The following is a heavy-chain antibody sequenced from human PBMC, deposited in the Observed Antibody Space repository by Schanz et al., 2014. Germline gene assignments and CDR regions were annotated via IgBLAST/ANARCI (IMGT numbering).Heavy chain of an antibody. D-gene: IGHD1-1*01. V-gene: IGHV3-7*01. J-gene: IGHJ5*02. CDR2: IKKDGSEK. CDR3: ARGRVLES. CDR1: GFTFSGFC. Sequence: EVQLAESGGGLVQPGGSLRLSCAASGFTFSGFCMTWVRQAPGKGLEWVASIKKDGSEKYYVDSVKGRFTISRDNAKNSLFLQMNSLRPEDTAVYYCARGRVLESWGQGTLVTVSS.